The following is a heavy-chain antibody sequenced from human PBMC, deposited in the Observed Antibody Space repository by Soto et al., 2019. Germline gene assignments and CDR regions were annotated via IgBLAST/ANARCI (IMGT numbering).Heavy chain of an antibody. V-gene: IGHV3-23*01. Sequence: LRLSCAASGFTFSSYAMSWVRQAPGKGLEWVSTISRSGDTTYYADSVKGRFTVSRDNSKNALYLQLNSLRAEDTAVYYCARPFPDNTYYYYGMDVWGQGTTVTVSS. CDR2: ISRSGDTT. J-gene: IGHJ6*02. D-gene: IGHD1-1*01. CDR1: GFTFSSYA. CDR3: ARPFPDNTYYYYGMDV.